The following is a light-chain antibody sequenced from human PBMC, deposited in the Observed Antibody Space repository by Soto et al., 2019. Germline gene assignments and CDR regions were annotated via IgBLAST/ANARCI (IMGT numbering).Light chain of an antibody. CDR2: ENN. CDR1: SSNIGDNY. Sequence: QSALTQPPSVSAAPGQKVTISCSGSSSNIGDNYVSWYQQLPGTAPKLLIYENNRRPSGIPDRFSGSKSGTSATLGITGLQTGDEAGYYCGTWDSSLSGVVFGGGTKVTVL. J-gene: IGLJ2*01. V-gene: IGLV1-51*02. CDR3: GTWDSSLSGVV.